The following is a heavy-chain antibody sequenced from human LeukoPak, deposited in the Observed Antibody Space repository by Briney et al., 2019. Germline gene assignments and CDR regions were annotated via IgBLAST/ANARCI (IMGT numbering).Heavy chain of an antibody. CDR1: GGSISSYY. CDR3: ARGTAMDFKFDY. V-gene: IGHV4-4*09. CDR2: IYTSGST. J-gene: IGHJ4*02. Sequence: SETLSLTCTVSGGSISSYYWSWIRQPPGKGLEWIGYIYTSGSTNYNPSLKSRVTISVDTSKNQFSLKLSSVTAADTAVYYCARGTAMDFKFDYWGQGTLVTVSS. D-gene: IGHD5-18*01.